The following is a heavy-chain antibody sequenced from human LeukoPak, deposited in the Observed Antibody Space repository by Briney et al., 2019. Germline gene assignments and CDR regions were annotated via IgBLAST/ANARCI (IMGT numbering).Heavy chain of an antibody. D-gene: IGHD3-10*01. CDR1: GFTFSSYS. CDR3: AAPTNYGSGSPDFDY. J-gene: IGHJ4*02. V-gene: IGHV3-21*01. CDR2: ISSSSYI. Sequence: PGGSLRLSCAASGFTFSSYSMNWVRQAPGKGLEWVSSISSSSYIYYADSVKGRFTISRDNAKNSLYLQMNSLRAEDTAVYYCAAPTNYGSGSPDFDYWGQGTLVTVSS.